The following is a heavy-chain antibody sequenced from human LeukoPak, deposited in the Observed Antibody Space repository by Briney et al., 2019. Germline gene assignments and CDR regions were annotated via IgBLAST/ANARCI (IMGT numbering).Heavy chain of an antibody. CDR1: GYTFSNYW. CDR3: AKDYRRWGVMYYYFDY. CDR2: INRDGSTT. V-gene: IGHV3-74*03. D-gene: IGHD3-16*01. J-gene: IGHJ4*02. Sequence: PGGSLRLSCAASGYTFSNYWVHWVRQAPGKGLVWVSRINRDGSTTKYADSVKGRFTVSRDNAKNSLYLQMNSLRAEDTALYYCAKDYRRWGVMYYYFDYWGQGTLVTVSS.